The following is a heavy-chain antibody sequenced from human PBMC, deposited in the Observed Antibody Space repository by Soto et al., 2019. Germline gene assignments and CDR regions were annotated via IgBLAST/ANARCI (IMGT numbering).Heavy chain of an antibody. V-gene: IGHV3-30*18. CDR1: GFSFKNYD. CDR3: AKNWRWEQFNYGMNV. Sequence: QEQLVDSGGGVVQPGRSLRLSCGASGFSFKNYDMNWVRQAPGKGLEWVAAISYDGRNQYYADSVKGRFTISRDNSKNTLDLQMNSLRVGDTAVYYCAKNWRWEQFNYGMNVWGQGRTVTVSS. CDR2: ISYDGRNQ. J-gene: IGHJ6*02. D-gene: IGHD3-3*01.